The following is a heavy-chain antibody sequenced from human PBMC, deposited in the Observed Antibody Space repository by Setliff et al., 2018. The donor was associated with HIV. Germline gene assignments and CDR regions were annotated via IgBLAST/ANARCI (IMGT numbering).Heavy chain of an antibody. CDR3: ARARITMTGGRLEPYAFDR. D-gene: IGHD3-22*01. J-gene: IGHJ3*01. CDR2: VHSTGTT. V-gene: IGHV4-4*07. CDR1: GGSFSTYY. Sequence: SETLSLTCTLSGGSFSTYYWSWIRQPAGEGLEYIGRVHSTGTTIYNPSLKSRVTMSVDTSKNQLSLKLRSVTAADTAVYYCARARITMTGGRLEPYAFDRWGQGTKVTISS.